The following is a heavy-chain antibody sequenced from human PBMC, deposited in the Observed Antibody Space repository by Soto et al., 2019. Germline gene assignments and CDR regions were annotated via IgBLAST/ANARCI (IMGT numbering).Heavy chain of an antibody. D-gene: IGHD1-1*01. Sequence: QVHLVQSGAEVKKPGASVKVSCKGSGYAFTTYGITWVRQAPGQGLEWMGWISAHNGNTNYAQKLQGRVTVTRDTSTSTAYMLLRSLRSDDTAVYYCARGRYGDYWGQGALVTVSS. J-gene: IGHJ4*02. V-gene: IGHV1-18*01. CDR2: ISAHNGNT. CDR3: ARGRYGDY. CDR1: GYAFTTYG.